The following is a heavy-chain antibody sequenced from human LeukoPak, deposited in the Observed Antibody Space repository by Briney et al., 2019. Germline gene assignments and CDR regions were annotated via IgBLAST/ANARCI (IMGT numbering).Heavy chain of an antibody. CDR1: GFTFSSYG. CDR3: ANAAPYYDTTVDAFDI. V-gene: IGHV3-30*18. CDR2: ISYDGSNK. D-gene: IGHD3-22*01. Sequence: GGSLRLSCAGSGFTFSSYGMHWVRQAPGKGLEWVAVISYDGSNKYYADSVKGRFTISRDNSRNTLYLQMNSLRAEDTAVYYCANAAPYYDTTVDAFDIWGQGTMVTVSS. J-gene: IGHJ3*02.